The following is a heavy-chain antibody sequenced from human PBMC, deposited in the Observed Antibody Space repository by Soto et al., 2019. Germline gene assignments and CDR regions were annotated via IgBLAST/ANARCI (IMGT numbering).Heavy chain of an antibody. Sequence: PGGSLGLSCAVSGFTFSSHAMHWVRQAPGKGLEWVTLISSDGSNKYYADSVKGRFTTSRDNSKNTMYLQMNSLRVEDTVVFYCARDDEGGSDCDLGYWGQGALVTVSS. CDR3: ARDDEGGSDCDLGY. CDR2: ISSDGSNK. D-gene: IGHD1-26*01. CDR1: GFTFSSHA. J-gene: IGHJ4*02. V-gene: IGHV3-30-3*01.